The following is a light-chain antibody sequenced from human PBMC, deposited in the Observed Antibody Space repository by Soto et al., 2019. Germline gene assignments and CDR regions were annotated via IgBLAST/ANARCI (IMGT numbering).Light chain of an antibody. CDR2: GAS. Sequence: ETVMMQSPATLPVSPGERATLSCRASQNVRSNLAWYQQKPGQPPRLLIYGASTRATGVPARFSGSGSGTEFTLTINSLQSGDFARYYCQEYDNWPLWTFGLGTKVEVK. V-gene: IGKV3-15*01. CDR3: QEYDNWPLWT. J-gene: IGKJ1*01. CDR1: QNVRSN.